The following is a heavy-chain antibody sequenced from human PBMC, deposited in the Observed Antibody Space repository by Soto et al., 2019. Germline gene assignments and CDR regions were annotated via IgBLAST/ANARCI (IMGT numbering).Heavy chain of an antibody. Sequence: SETLSLTCTVSGGSISSYYWSWIRQPPGKGLEWIGYIYYSGSTNYNPSLKSRVTISVDTSKNQFSLKLSSVTAADTAVYYCARRSGQGFDYWGQGNLVTSPQ. CDR2: IYYSGST. V-gene: IGHV4-59*08. CDR3: ARRSGQGFDY. J-gene: IGHJ4*02. CDR1: GGSISSYY.